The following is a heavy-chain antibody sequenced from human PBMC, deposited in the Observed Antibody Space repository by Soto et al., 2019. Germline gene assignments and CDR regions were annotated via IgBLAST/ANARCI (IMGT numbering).Heavy chain of an antibody. CDR1: GGSISSGDYY. Sequence: PSETLSLTCTVSGGSISSGDYYWSWIRQPPGKGLEWIGYIYYSGSTYYNPSLKSRVTISVDTSKNQFSLKLSSVTAADTAVYYCARDRTMSQSGSFDYWGQGTLVTVSS. CDR3: ARDRTMSQSGSFDY. CDR2: IYYSGST. V-gene: IGHV4-30-4*01. J-gene: IGHJ4*02. D-gene: IGHD3-10*02.